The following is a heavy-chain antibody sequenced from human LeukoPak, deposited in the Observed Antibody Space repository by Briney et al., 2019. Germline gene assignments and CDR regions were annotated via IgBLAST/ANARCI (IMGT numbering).Heavy chain of an antibody. D-gene: IGHD5-18*01. CDR1: VYTFTIYY. CDR2: INPIGVST. V-gene: IGHV1-46*01. J-gene: IGHJ4*02. CDR3: ARSGAWIQLWIYFDY. Sequence: ASVNVSRKASVYTFTIYYMHWVRQAPGQGLEWRGIINPIGVSTIYAQKFQGRVTMTTDTSTSPVCIDMISPISEDTAVYYCARSGAWIQLWIYFDYWGQGPLVTVSS.